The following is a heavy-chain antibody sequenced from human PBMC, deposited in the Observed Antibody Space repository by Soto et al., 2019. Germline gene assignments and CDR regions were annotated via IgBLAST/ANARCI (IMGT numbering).Heavy chain of an antibody. CDR3: ARDHPIADRPGNWFDP. D-gene: IGHD6-6*01. Sequence: QVQLQESGPGLVKPSQTLSLTCTVSGGSISSGGYYWSWIRQHPGKGLEWIGYIYYSGSTYYNPSLKSRVTISVDTSKNQFSLKLSSVTAADTAVYYCARDHPIADRPGNWFDPWGQGTLVTVSS. CDR2: IYYSGST. CDR1: GGSISSGGYY. J-gene: IGHJ5*02. V-gene: IGHV4-31*03.